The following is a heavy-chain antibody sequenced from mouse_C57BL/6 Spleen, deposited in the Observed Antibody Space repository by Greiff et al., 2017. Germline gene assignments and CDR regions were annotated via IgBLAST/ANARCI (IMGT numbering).Heavy chain of an antibody. Sequence: VQLQQSGAELARPGASVTLSCKASGYTFTDYEMHWVKQTPVHGLEWIGAIDPETGGTAYNQKFKGKAILTADKSSSTAYMELRSLTSEDSAVYYCTRDGARGYDVGNYVDYWGQGTTLTVSS. CDR2: IDPETGGT. CDR1: GYTFTDYE. D-gene: IGHD2-2*01. V-gene: IGHV1-15*01. CDR3: TRDGARGYDVGNYVDY. J-gene: IGHJ2*01.